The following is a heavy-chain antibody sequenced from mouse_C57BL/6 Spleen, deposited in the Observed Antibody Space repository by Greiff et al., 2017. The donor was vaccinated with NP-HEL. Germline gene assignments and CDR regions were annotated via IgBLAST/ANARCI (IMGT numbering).Heavy chain of an antibody. CDR3: ARPLLPGYAMGC. CDR1: GYTFTSYW. CDR2: INPSSGYT. J-gene: IGHJ4*01. V-gene: IGHV1-7*01. D-gene: IGHD6-1*01. Sequence: VQLQQSGAELAKPGASVKLSCKASGYTFTSYWMHWVKQRPGQGLEWIGYINPSSGYTKYNQKFKDKATLTADQSSSTAYMQLSSLTYEDSADYYCARPLLPGYAMGCWGHGTSVTVSS.